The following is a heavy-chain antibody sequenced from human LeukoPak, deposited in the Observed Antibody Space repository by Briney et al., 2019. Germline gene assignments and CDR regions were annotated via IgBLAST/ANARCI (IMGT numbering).Heavy chain of an antibody. Sequence: TGGSLRLSCAASGFTFSSYAMSWVRQAPGKGLEWVASIIQDGSEEYYVDSVKGRFTISRDNTKNSLYLQMNSLRAEDTAVYYCATRPADGIGYYGYWGQGTLVTVSS. D-gene: IGHD3-22*01. J-gene: IGHJ4*02. CDR2: IIQDGSEE. CDR1: GFTFSSYA. V-gene: IGHV3-7*03. CDR3: ATRPADGIGYYGY.